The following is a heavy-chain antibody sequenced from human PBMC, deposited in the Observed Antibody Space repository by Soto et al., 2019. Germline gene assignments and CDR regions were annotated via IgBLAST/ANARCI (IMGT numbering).Heavy chain of an antibody. J-gene: IGHJ4*02. CDR3: ARAYEGDYFDS. D-gene: IGHD3-16*01. CDR1: A. Sequence: AFRRILQTPGKGLEWVAVISYDGSNKYYADSVKGRFTISRDNSKNTLYLQMNSLRAEDTAVYYCARAYEGDYFDSWGQGTLVTVS. CDR2: ISYDGSNK. V-gene: IGHV3-30-3*01.